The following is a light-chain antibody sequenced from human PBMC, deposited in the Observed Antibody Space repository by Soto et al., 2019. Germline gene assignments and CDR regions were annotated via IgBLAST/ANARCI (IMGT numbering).Light chain of an antibody. CDR3: QQYNSYLSN. V-gene: IGKV1-5*01. J-gene: IGKJ2*01. Sequence: DIQMTRSPSTLSASVGDRDTNTCRASQSISSGLAWYQQKPGEAPKLLIYDAFHIESGVPSCFRCSGSRTEFTLSSSRLQHDDFATQYSQQYNSYLSNFGQGTKV. CDR2: DAF. CDR1: QSISSG.